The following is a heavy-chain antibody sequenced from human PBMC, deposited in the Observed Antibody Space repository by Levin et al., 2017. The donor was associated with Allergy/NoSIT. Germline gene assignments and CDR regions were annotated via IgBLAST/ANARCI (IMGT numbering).Heavy chain of an antibody. Sequence: PGGSLRLSCKGSGYSFTNYWIGWVRQMPGKGLEWMGIIYPGDSDTRYSPSFQGQVTISADKSMSTAYLQWSSLKASDTAMYYCARQWLPLENWFDPWGQGTLVTVSS. CDR1: GYSFTNYW. V-gene: IGHV5-51*01. D-gene: IGHD6-19*01. CDR2: IYPGDSDT. CDR3: ARQWLPLENWFDP. J-gene: IGHJ5*02.